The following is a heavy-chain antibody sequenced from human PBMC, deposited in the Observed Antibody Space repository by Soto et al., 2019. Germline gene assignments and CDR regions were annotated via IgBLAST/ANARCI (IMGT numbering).Heavy chain of an antibody. CDR1: GGTFSSYT. Sequence: SVEVSCKAPGGTFSSYTITWVRQAPGQGLEWMGRIIPIIGIINYAQKFQGRVTISADKFTGTAYMELTGLRSDDTAVYYCAGDPDSHYNDSHASSYPWGQGTLVTSPQ. D-gene: IGHD4-4*01. CDR3: AGDPDSHYNDSHASSYP. CDR2: IIPIIGII. J-gene: IGHJ5*02. V-gene: IGHV1-69*04.